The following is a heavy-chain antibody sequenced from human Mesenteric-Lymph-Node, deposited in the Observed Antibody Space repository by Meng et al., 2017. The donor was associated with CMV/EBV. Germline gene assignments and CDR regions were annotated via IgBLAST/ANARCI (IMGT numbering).Heavy chain of an antibody. J-gene: IGHJ4*02. Sequence: GFICRDPDIGWVRKAPGKRLEWIGRTPNNASSYGIELAASVKGSFTISRDEAKNALFLQMNSRKTEDTAVYYCLRRHYGNDANYDFWGQGSLVTVSS. CDR2: TPNNASSYGI. D-gene: IGHD4-17*01. CDR3: LRRHYGNDANYDF. CDR1: GFICRDPD. V-gene: IGHV3-72*01.